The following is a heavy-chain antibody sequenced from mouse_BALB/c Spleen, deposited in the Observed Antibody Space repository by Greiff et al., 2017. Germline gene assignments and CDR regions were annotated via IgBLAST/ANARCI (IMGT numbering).Heavy chain of an antibody. D-gene: IGHD1-1*02. CDR3: ARYGTWFAY. CDR1: GYTFTSYW. CDR2: INPSTGYT. J-gene: IGHJ3*01. Sequence: QVQLQQSGAELAKPGASVKMSCKASGYTFTSYWMHWVKQRPGQGLEWIGYINPSTGYTEYNQKFKDKATLTADKSSSTAYMQLSSLTSADSAVYCCARYGTWFAYWGQGTLVTVSA. V-gene: IGHV1-7*01.